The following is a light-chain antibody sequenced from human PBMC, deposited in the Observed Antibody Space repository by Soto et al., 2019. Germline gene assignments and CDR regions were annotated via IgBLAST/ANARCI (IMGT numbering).Light chain of an antibody. Sequence: DIVMTQSPDSLAVPLGERATINCKSSQSVLSSSHNKNFLTGYQQKAGQPPKPLIYWASTRESGVPDRFSGRGSGTDFTLTISSLQAEDGAIYYCRKYHSTPLTFGGGTNVEIK. CDR1: QSVLSSSHNKNF. CDR2: WAS. V-gene: IGKV4-1*01. CDR3: RKYHSTPLT. J-gene: IGKJ4*01.